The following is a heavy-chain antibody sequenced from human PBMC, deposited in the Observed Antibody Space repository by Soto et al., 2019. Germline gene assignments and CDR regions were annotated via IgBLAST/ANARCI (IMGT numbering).Heavy chain of an antibody. Sequence: QVHLVQSGAEVKKPGSSLKVSCTASEGTFRSYGVSWVRQAPGQGLEWVGGIIPIFASTKYALELEGRVTISADDSRTTVYLELSSLRAEDTAVYFCARGGHGGNSGSFDYWGQGTLVTVSS. CDR2: IIPIFAST. CDR1: EGTFRSYG. V-gene: IGHV1-69*01. J-gene: IGHJ4*02. D-gene: IGHD1-1*01. CDR3: ARGGHGGNSGSFDY.